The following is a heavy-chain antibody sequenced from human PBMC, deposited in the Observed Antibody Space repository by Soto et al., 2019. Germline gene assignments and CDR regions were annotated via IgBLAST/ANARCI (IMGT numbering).Heavy chain of an antibody. CDR2: ISGSGGST. V-gene: IGHV3-23*01. J-gene: IGHJ4*02. CDR1: GFTFSSYA. CDR3: APHLWFGELYY. Sequence: EVPLLESGGGLVQPGGSLRLSCAASGFTFSSYAMSWVRQAPGKGLEWVSAISGSGGSTYYADSVKGRFTISRDNSKNPLYPQMNSLRAEDTAVYYCAPHLWFGELYYWGQGTLVTVSS. D-gene: IGHD3-10*01.